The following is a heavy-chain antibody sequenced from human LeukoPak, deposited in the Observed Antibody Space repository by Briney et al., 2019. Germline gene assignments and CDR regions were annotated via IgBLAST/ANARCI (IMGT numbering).Heavy chain of an antibody. CDR2: ISGSGSSS. D-gene: IGHD3-3*01. CDR1: GFTFSNYG. CDR3: AKDQRTISTFDY. V-gene: IGHV3-23*01. Sequence: GGSLRLSCAASGFTFSNYGMSWVRQAPGKGLEWVSAISGSGSSSYYADSVKGRFIISRDNSKNTLYLQINSLRAEDTAIYYCAKDQRTISTFDYWGQGTLVTVSS. J-gene: IGHJ4*02.